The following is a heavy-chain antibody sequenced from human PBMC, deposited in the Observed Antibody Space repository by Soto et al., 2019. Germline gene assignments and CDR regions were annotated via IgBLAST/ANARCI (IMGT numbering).Heavy chain of an antibody. CDR2: IKQDESEK. J-gene: IGHJ4*02. D-gene: IGHD5-12*01. V-gene: IGHV3-7*01. Sequence: PGGSLRLSCKVSGFSFSSYWMSWVRQAPGKGLEWVASIKQDESEKYYVDSVKGRFTISRDNVDDSLYLQMNSLSAEDTAVYFCARDVGYDYVNWGQGTLVTVSS. CDR1: GFSFSSYW. CDR3: ARDVGYDYVN.